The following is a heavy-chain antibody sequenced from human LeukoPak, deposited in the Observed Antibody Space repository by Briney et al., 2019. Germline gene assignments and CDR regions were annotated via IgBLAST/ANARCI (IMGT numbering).Heavy chain of an antibody. CDR2: IIPIFGTA. V-gene: IGHV1-69*13. CDR1: GGTFSSCA. Sequence: GASVKVSCKASGGTFSSCAISWVRQAPGQGLEWMGGIIPIFGTANYAQKFQGRVTITADESTSTAYMELSSLRSEDTAVYYCARGGIAVAGPRFDYWGQGTLVTVSS. D-gene: IGHD6-19*01. CDR3: ARGGIAVAGPRFDY. J-gene: IGHJ4*02.